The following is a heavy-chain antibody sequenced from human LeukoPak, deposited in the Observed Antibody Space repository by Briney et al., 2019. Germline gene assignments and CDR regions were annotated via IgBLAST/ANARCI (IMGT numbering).Heavy chain of an antibody. J-gene: IGHJ5*02. CDR3: ARGVGATFRFDP. Sequence: SETLSLTCAVYGGSFSGFSWTWIRQPPGKGLEWIGEIHHTGSTNYNPSLKSRVTISVDTSKNQFSLKLSSVTAADTAVYYCARGVGATFRFDPWGQGTLVTVSS. V-gene: IGHV4-34*01. CDR1: GGSFSGFS. CDR2: IHHTGST. D-gene: IGHD1-26*01.